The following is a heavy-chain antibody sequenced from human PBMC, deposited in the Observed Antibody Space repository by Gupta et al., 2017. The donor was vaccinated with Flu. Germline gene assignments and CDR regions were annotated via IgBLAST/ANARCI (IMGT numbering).Heavy chain of an antibody. CDR2: VFYSGNT. V-gene: IGHV4-39*01. CDR3: ARRREDGSGYHYFDL. D-gene: IGHD5-24*01. CDR1: VGRLSCRSHQ. Sequence: HLQLQESGPGLVNPSEPPSLSCTASVGRLSCRSHQWDWVRQPQGKGLEWIATVFYSGNTVYNPSLQSRVTISVDTSKNQFSLKLTSVITADTAMYYCARRREDGSGYHYFDLWGQGTLVSVSP. J-gene: IGHJ4*02.